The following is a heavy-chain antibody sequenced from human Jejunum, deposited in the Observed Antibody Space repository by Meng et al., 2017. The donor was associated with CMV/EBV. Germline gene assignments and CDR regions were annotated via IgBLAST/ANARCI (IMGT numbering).Heavy chain of an antibody. Sequence: SGYTLRTYYLHWVRQAPGQGLEWMGTINPSDGGRSSAQNFQGRVTMTRDTSTTTVYMELSSLRSDDTAVYYCARGYCSGGNCPLDPWGQGTLVTVSS. J-gene: IGHJ5*02. V-gene: IGHV1-46*01. CDR3: ARGYCSGGNCPLDP. CDR1: GYTLRTYY. CDR2: INPSDGGR. D-gene: IGHD2-15*01.